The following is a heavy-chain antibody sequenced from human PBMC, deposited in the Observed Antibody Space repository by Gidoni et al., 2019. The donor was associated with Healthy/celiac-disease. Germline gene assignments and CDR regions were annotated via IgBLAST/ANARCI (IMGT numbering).Heavy chain of an antibody. CDR2: IIPIFGTA. D-gene: IGHD3-10*01. V-gene: IGHV1-69*01. CDR3: ARYGSGSYKYYYYYGMDV. CDR1: GGTFSSYA. Sequence: QVQLVQSGAEVKKPGSSVKVSCQASGGTFSSYAISWVRQAPGQGLEWMGGIIPIFGTANYAQKFQGRVTITADESTSTAYMELSSLRSEDTAVYYCARYGSGSYKYYYYYGMDVWGQGTTVTVSS. J-gene: IGHJ6*02.